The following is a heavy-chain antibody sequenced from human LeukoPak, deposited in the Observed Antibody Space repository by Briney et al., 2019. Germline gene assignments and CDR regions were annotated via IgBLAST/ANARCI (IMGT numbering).Heavy chain of an antibody. CDR3: ARESSAVAHTMMRDWLDP. D-gene: IGHD3-22*01. J-gene: IGHJ5*02. CDR1: GGSISSSHYY. V-gene: IGHV4-39*07. Sequence: KSSETLSLTCTVSGGSISSSHYYWGWIRQSPGKGLEWIGSFYYSGSTYYTPSLKSRVTISVDTLKNQFSLKVTSVTAEDTAMYFCARESSAVAHTMMRDWLDPWGQGTLVTVSS. CDR2: FYYSGST.